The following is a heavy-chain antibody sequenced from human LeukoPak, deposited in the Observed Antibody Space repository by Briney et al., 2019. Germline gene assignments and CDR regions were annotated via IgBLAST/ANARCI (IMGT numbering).Heavy chain of an antibody. CDR1: GFTFSSYA. CDR3: ANYNWAFDS. V-gene: IGHV3-30-3*01. CDR2: LSYGGSNK. J-gene: IGHJ4*02. D-gene: IGHD1-20*01. Sequence: GGSLRLSCAASGFTFSSYAMHWVRQAPGKGLEWVAILSYGGSNKYYADSVKGRFTISRDNSKNTLYLQVNSLRAEDTAVYYCANYNWAFDSWGQGTLVTVSS.